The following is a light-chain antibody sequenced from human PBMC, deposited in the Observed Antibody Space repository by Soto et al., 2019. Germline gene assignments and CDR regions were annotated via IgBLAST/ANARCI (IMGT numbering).Light chain of an antibody. Sequence: DIQMTQSPSSLSASVGDKVTISCRASQPVSSYLSWYQQRPGKVPKVLIYGATILQSGVPSRFSGSGSGTDFTLTISSLQPDDFATYYCQQYNTYLWTSGQGTKVDI. CDR1: QPVSSY. CDR3: QQYNTYLWT. CDR2: GAT. V-gene: IGKV1-39*01. J-gene: IGKJ1*01.